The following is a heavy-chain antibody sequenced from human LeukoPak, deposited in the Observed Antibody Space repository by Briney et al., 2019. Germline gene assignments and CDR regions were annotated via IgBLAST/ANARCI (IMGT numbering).Heavy chain of an antibody. V-gene: IGHV1-69*05. Sequence: SVKVSCKASGGTFSSYAISWVRQAPGQGLEWMGGIIPIFGTANYAQKFQGRVTITTDESTSTAYMELGSLRSEDTAVYYCARASDYVWGSYRYRPYYYYMDVWGKGTTVTVSS. D-gene: IGHD3-16*02. CDR3: ARASDYVWGSYRYRPYYYYMDV. J-gene: IGHJ6*03. CDR1: GGTFSSYA. CDR2: IIPIFGTA.